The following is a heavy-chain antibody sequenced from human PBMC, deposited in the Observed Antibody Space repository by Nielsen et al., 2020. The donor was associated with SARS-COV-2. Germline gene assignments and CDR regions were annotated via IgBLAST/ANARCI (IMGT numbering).Heavy chain of an antibody. Sequence: GESLKISCAASGFTFSSYAMHWVRQAPGKGLEWVALIWYDGSNKYYADSVKGRLTISRDNSKNTLFLQMNSLRAEDTAVYYCARDSVVPAAIGPGGRRYYYYMDVWGKGTTVTVSS. CDR1: GFTFSSYA. J-gene: IGHJ6*03. CDR2: IWYDGSNK. D-gene: IGHD2-2*01. V-gene: IGHV3-33*01. CDR3: ARDSVVPAAIGPGGRRYYYYMDV.